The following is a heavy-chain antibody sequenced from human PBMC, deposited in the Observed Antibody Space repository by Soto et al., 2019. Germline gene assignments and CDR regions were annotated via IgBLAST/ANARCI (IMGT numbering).Heavy chain of an antibody. J-gene: IGHJ4*02. CDR3: ARHAEILEWLSFDY. CDR2: IYYSGST. V-gene: IGHV4-59*08. CDR1: GGSISSYY. Sequence: SETLSLTCTVSGGSISSYYWSWIRQPPGKGLEWIGYIYYSGSTNYNPSLKSRVTISVDTSKNQFSLKLSSVTAADTAVYYCARHAEILEWLSFDYWGQGTLVTVSS. D-gene: IGHD3-3*01.